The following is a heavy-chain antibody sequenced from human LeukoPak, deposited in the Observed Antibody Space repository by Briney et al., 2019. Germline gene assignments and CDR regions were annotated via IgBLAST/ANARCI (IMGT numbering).Heavy chain of an antibody. CDR1: GGSISSYY. V-gene: IGHV4-59*08. J-gene: IGHJ3*02. CDR2: IYYSGST. D-gene: IGHD4-17*01. Sequence: SETLSLTCTDSGGSISSYYWRWIRQPPGKGLEWIGYIYYSGSTNYNPSLKSRVTISVDTSKNQFSLKLSSVTAADTAVYYCARRLGDYVYAFDIWGQGTMVTVSS. CDR3: ARRLGDYVYAFDI.